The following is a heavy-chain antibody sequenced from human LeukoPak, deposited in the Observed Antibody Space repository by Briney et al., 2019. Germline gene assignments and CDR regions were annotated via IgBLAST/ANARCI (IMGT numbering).Heavy chain of an antibody. CDR1: GFTFTSYW. J-gene: IGHJ5*02. V-gene: IGHV3-7*01. CDR3: ARAAQEMGSYSGWFDP. CDR2: IRQDGSEK. D-gene: IGHD3-10*01. Sequence: QAGGSLRLSCAASGFTFTSYWMSWVRQAPGKGLEWVANIRQDGSEKYYVDSVKGRFTISRDNAKNSLYLQMNSLRAEDTAVYYCARAAQEMGSYSGWFDPWGQGTLVTVSS.